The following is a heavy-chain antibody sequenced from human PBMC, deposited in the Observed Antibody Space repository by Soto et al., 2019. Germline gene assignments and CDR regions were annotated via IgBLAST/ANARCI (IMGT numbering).Heavy chain of an antibody. J-gene: IGHJ4*02. CDR1: GFTFSNYA. CDR2: ISYDGTKK. Sequence: VQLVESGGGVVQPGRSLRLSCKASGFTFSNYAMHWVRQTPGKGLEWVAIISYDGTKKYYADSVKGRFTISRDNSKHTLYLQVNSLRAEDTAVYCCARDHAYYYDNSGFSDYWGQGTLVTVSS. D-gene: IGHD3-22*01. V-gene: IGHV3-30-3*01. CDR3: ARDHAYYYDNSGFSDY.